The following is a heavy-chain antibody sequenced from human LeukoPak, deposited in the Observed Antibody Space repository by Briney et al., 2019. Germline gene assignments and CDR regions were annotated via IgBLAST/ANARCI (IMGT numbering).Heavy chain of an antibody. Sequence: PSETLSLTCAVYGGSFSGYYWSWIRQPPGKGLEWIGEINHSGSTNYNPSLKSRVTISVDTSKNQFSLKLSSVTAADTAVYYCARGSRWYYYDSSGYSRNAEYFQHWGQGTLVTVSS. CDR3: ARGSRWYYYDSSGYSRNAEYFQH. J-gene: IGHJ1*01. CDR1: GGSFSGYY. CDR2: INHSGST. V-gene: IGHV4-34*01. D-gene: IGHD3-22*01.